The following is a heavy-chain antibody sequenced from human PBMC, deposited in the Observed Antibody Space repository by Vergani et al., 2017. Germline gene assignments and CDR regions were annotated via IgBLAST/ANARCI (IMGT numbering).Heavy chain of an antibody. J-gene: IGHJ4*02. CDR1: GGSISSYY. CDR3: ARENGRIAAVDY. D-gene: IGHD6-13*01. Sequence: QVQLQESGPGLVKPSETLSLTCTVSGGSISSYYWSWIRQPPGKGLEWIGYIYYSGSTNYNPSLKSRVTISLDTSKNQFSLKLSSVTAADTAVYYCARENGRIAAVDYWGQGTLVTVSS. V-gene: IGHV4-59*01. CDR2: IYYSGST.